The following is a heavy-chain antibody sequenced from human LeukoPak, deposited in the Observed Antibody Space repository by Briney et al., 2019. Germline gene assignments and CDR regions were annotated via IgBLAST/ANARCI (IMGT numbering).Heavy chain of an antibody. CDR3: AKLTFDI. CDR1: GFRFGSHA. V-gene: IGHV3-23*01. J-gene: IGHJ3*02. CDR2: ISDSGEST. Sequence: GGSLRLSCVASGFRFGSHAMSWVRQAPGKGLEWVSSISDSGESTYYADSVKGRFTISRDNSKNTLYLQMNSLRAEDTAVYYCAKLTFDIWGQGTMVTVSS.